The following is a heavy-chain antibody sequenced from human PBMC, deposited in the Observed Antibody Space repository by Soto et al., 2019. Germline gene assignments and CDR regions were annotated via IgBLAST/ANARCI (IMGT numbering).Heavy chain of an antibody. CDR2: ISSSSSTI. CDR3: ARGRRWLQLWLYYYYGMAV. V-gene: IGHV3-48*02. J-gene: IGHJ6*02. D-gene: IGHD5-12*01. CDR1: GFTFSSYS. Sequence: RLSCAASGFTFSSYSMNWVRQAPGKGLEWVSYISSSSSTIYYADSVKGRFTISRDNAKNSLYLQMNSLRDEDTAVYYCARGRRWLQLWLYYYYGMAVWGQGTTVTVSS.